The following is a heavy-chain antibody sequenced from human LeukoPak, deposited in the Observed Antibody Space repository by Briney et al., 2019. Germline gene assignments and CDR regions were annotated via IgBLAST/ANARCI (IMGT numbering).Heavy chain of an antibody. CDR2: ISGSGGRT. J-gene: IGHJ4*02. CDR3: AKSPNYYDRSGLDY. D-gene: IGHD3-22*01. V-gene: IGHV3-23*01. Sequence: GGSLRLSCAASGFTFSSYAMSWVRQAPGKGLEWVSGISGSGGRTDYADSVKGRFIISRDNSKNTLYLQMNSLRAEDTAVYYCAKSPNYYDRSGLDYWGQGTLVTVSS. CDR1: GFTFSSYA.